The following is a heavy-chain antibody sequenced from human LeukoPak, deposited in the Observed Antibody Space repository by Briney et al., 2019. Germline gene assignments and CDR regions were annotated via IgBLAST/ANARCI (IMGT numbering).Heavy chain of an antibody. Sequence: GGSLRLSCAASGFTFSSYEMNWVRQAPGKGLEWVSYISSSGSTIYYADSVKGRFTIYRDNAKNSLYLHMNSLRAEDQAVFYCARDLPLDYYDSSGIDYWGQGTLVTVSS. J-gene: IGHJ4*02. D-gene: IGHD3-22*01. CDR3: ARDLPLDYYDSSGIDY. CDR2: ISSSGSTI. CDR1: GFTFSSYE. V-gene: IGHV3-48*03.